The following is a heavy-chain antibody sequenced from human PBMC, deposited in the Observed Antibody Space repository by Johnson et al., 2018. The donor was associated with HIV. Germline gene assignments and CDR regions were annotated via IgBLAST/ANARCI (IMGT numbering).Heavy chain of an antibody. CDR2: IKQDGSEK. CDR1: GFTFSSYW. V-gene: IGHV3-7*03. D-gene: IGHD3-16*01. CDR3: TRWGSTVALDI. J-gene: IGHJ3*02. Sequence: VQLVESGGGLVQPGGSLRLSCSASGFTFSSYWLSWVRQAPGKGLEWVANIKQDGSEKYYVDSVKGRFTISRDNAKNSLYLQMNSLKTEDTAVYYCTRWGSTVALDIWGQGTMVIVSS.